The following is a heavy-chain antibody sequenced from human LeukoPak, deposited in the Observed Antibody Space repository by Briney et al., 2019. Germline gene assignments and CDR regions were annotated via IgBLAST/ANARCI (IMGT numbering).Heavy chain of an antibody. D-gene: IGHD2-15*01. J-gene: IGHJ4*02. CDR2: IYSGGTT. CDR3: ARGYCSGGSCYYFDF. CDR1: GGSISGSS. Sequence: SETLSLTCTVSGGSISGSSWSWIRQPAGKGLGWIGRIYSGGTTNYNPSLKSRVIMSVDTSNNRFSLKLSSVTAADTAVYYCARGYCSGGSCYYFDFWGRGTLVTVSS. V-gene: IGHV4-4*07.